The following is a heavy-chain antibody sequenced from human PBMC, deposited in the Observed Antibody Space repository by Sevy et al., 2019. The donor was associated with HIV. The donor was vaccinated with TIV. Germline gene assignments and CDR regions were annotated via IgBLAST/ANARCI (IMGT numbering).Heavy chain of an antibody. V-gene: IGHV3-23*01. CDR3: AKDHDNNWFDP. J-gene: IGHJ5*02. Sequence: GGSLRLSCPASGFTFSLYAMTWVRQAPGKGLEWVSTITISGGNTYYADSVKGRFTISRDNSKNTLYLQMNSLRAEDTAIYFCAKDHDNNWFDPWGQGTLVTVSS. CDR2: ITISGGNT. CDR1: GFTFSLYA. D-gene: IGHD3-22*01.